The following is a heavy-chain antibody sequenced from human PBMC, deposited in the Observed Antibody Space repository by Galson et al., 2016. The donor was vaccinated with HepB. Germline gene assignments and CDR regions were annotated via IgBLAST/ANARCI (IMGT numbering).Heavy chain of an antibody. CDR3: ARGTTTTFGVVTHYNWFDA. CDR1: GGSISNGTTY. J-gene: IGHJ5*02. V-gene: IGHV4-31*03. Sequence: TLSLTCSVSGGSISNGTTYWSWIRQHPEKGLEWIGAIFDSGSAYYNPSLRSRVIISADTSKNQFSLKLSSVTAADTAVYYCARGTTTTFGVVTHYNWFDAWGQGTLVTISS. CDR2: IFDSGSA. D-gene: IGHD3-3*01.